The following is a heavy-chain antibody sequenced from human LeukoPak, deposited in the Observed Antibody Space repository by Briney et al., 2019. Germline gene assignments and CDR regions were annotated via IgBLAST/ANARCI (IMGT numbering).Heavy chain of an antibody. J-gene: IGHJ4*02. Sequence: GGSLRLSCAASGFTFSSYAMHWVRQAPGKGLEWVAVISYDGSNKYYADSVKGRFTISRDNSKNTLYLQMNSLRAEDTAVYYCARGADSYFDYWGQGTLVTVSS. D-gene: IGHD3-22*01. CDR3: ARGADSYFDY. V-gene: IGHV3-30-3*01. CDR1: GFTFSSYA. CDR2: ISYDGSNK.